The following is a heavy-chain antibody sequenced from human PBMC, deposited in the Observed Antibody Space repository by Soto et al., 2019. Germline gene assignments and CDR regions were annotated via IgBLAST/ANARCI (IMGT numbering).Heavy chain of an antibody. D-gene: IGHD5-12*01. CDR1: GYTFTSYG. CDR3: AREGARRGYSGYDRYFDY. CDR2: ISAYNGNT. V-gene: IGHV1-18*01. J-gene: IGHJ4*02. Sequence: QVPLVQSGAEVKKPGASVKVSCKASGYTFTSYGISWVRQAPGQGLEWMGWISAYNGNTNYAQKLQGRVTMTTDTSTSTAYMELRSLRSDDTAVYYCAREGARRGYSGYDRYFDYWGQGTLVTVSS.